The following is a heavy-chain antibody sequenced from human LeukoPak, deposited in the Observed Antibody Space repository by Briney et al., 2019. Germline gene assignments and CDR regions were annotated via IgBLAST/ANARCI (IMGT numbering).Heavy chain of an antibody. Sequence: PGGSLRLSCAASGFTFSSYAMSWVRQAPGEGLEWVSAISGSGGSTYYADSVKGRFTISRDNSKNTLYLQMNSLRAEDTAVYYCANQIAVAGTNFDYWGQGALVTVSS. J-gene: IGHJ4*02. CDR3: ANQIAVAGTNFDY. D-gene: IGHD6-19*01. V-gene: IGHV3-23*01. CDR1: GFTFSSYA. CDR2: ISGSGGST.